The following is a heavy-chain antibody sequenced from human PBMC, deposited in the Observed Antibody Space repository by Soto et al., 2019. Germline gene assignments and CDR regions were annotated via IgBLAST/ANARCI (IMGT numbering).Heavy chain of an antibody. CDR1: GESVSSNRAA. D-gene: IGHD6-19*01. Sequence: TLSLTGAISGESVSSNRAAWNWIRQSPSRGLEWLGRTYYRSKWYNDYAVSVKSRITINPDTSKNQFSLQLNSVTPEDTAVYYCARDPPPGVAVAGGFDYWGQGTLVTVSS. CDR3: ARDPPPGVAVAGGFDY. V-gene: IGHV6-1*01. J-gene: IGHJ4*02. CDR2: TYYRSKWYN.